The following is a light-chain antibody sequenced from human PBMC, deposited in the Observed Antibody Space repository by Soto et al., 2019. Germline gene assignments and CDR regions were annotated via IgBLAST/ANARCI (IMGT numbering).Light chain of an antibody. Sequence: DIQMTQSPSSLSASVGDRVTITCRASQSIDSWLAWYQHKPGKAPKLLIFKASTLETGVPSRFSGSGSGTEFTLTISSLQPEDFATYYCQQSYSTPQTFGQGTKVDIK. V-gene: IGKV1-5*03. CDR3: QQSYSTPQT. CDR2: KAS. J-gene: IGKJ1*01. CDR1: QSIDSW.